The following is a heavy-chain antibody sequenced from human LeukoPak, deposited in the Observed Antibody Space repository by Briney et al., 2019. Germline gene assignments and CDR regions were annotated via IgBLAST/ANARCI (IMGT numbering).Heavy chain of an antibody. V-gene: IGHV3-66*02. CDR1: EFTVSSNY. CDR2: IYSGGST. Sequence: GGSLRLSCAASEFTVSSNYMSWVRQAPGKGLEWVSVIYSGGSTYYADSVKGRFTISRDNSKNTLYLQMNSLRAEDTAVYYCARDPFMITFGGVTDYWGQGTLVTVSS. J-gene: IGHJ4*02. D-gene: IGHD3-16*01. CDR3: ARDPFMITFGGVTDY.